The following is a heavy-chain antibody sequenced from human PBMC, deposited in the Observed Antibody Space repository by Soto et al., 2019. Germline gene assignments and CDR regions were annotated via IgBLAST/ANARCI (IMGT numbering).Heavy chain of an antibody. CDR2: ISWNSGSI. Sequence: SLKISCAASGFTFDDYAMHWVRQAPGKGLEWVSGISWNSGSIGYADSVKGRFTISRDNAKNSLYLQMNSLRAEDTALYYCAKDIAARYYYYYGMDVWGQGTTVTVSS. CDR3: AKDIAARYYYYYGMDV. V-gene: IGHV3-9*01. J-gene: IGHJ6*02. D-gene: IGHD6-6*01. CDR1: GFTFDDYA.